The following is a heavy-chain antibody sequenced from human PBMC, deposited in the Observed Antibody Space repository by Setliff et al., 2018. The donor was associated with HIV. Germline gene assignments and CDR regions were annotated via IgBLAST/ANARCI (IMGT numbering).Heavy chain of an antibody. CDR2: IDQSGDS. J-gene: IGHJ2*01. V-gene: IGHV4-34*01. CDR3: ARDQRLQGVQPPYWYFDL. CDR1: GGSFNNYF. D-gene: IGHD2-2*01. Sequence: SETLSLTCTVFGGSFNNYFWTWIRQSPGKGLEWIGEIDQSGDSNCNPSLKSRVNISLDTSNYRFSLNLTSLTAADTAVYYCARDQRLQGVQPPYWYFDLWGRGTLVTVSS.